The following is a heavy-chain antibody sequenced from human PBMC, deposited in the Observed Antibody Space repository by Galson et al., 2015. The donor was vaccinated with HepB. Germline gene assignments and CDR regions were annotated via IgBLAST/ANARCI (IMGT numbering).Heavy chain of an antibody. V-gene: IGHV2-5*02. D-gene: IGHD4-23*01. J-gene: IGHJ4*02. CDR2: IFWDDDQ. CDR3: AHSPRDHGGNSYAH. CDR1: GFSLSDTGVA. Sequence: PALVKPTQTLRLTCSFSGFSLSDTGVAVGWIRQPPGKALEWLAVIFWDDDQAFSPSLRSRLTITEDASKKQVVLTMTNMQPVDTATYYCAHSPRDHGGNSYAHWGQGTLVTVSS.